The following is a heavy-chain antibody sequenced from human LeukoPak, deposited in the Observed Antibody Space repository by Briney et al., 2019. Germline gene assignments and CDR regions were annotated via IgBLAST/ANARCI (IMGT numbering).Heavy chain of an antibody. CDR1: GFTFDTYS. D-gene: IGHD3-22*01. CDR3: ARHDYYDSSGFPDC. Sequence: GGSLRLSCVASGFTFDTYSMNWVRQAPGKGLEWVSYISTSSSTIYYADSVTGRFTISRDNAKNSLYLQMNSLRAEDTAVYYCARHDYYDSSGFPDCWGQGTLVTVSS. CDR2: ISTSSSTI. V-gene: IGHV3-48*01. J-gene: IGHJ4*02.